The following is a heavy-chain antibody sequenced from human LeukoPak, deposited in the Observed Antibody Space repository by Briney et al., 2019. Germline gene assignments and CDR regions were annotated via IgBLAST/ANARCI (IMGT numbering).Heavy chain of an antibody. Sequence: GGSLRLSCAASGFNFSTYAMSWVRQAPGKGLEWVSTINDSGNKTYYADSVKGRFTISRDNSKNTLYLQMNRLRAEDTARYYCAKCGLHTFGLHPYWGRGTLVTISS. D-gene: IGHD3/OR15-3a*01. CDR2: INDSGNKT. J-gene: IGHJ4*02. CDR3: AKCGLHTFGLHPY. CDR1: GFNFSTYA. V-gene: IGHV3-23*01.